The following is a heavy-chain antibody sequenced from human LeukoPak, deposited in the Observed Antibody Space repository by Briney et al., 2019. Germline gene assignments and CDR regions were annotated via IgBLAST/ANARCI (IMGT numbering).Heavy chain of an antibody. CDR2: IHGGGSS. J-gene: IGHJ5*02. D-gene: IGHD4-23*01. Sequence: GGSLRLACVVSGFSISDKYMNWVRQPRGEGLEWVSVIHGGGSSFYAASVKGRFTVSRDISKSTVFLQMNSLRAEDTAVYYCARDIGNTGRFDPWGQGTLVTVSS. CDR3: ARDIGNTGRFDP. CDR1: GFSISDKY. V-gene: IGHV3-66*01.